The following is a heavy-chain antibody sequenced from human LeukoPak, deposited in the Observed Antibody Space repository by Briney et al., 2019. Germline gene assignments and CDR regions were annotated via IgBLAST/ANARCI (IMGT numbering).Heavy chain of an antibody. CDR3: ARGDSVVVPAAIPTYYYYGMDV. D-gene: IGHD2-2*01. V-gene: IGHV4-34*01. J-gene: IGHJ6*02. CDR2: INHSGST. Sequence: SETLSLTCAVYGASFSGYYWSWIRQLPGKGLEWIGEINHSGSTNSNPSLKSRVSISVDTSKTQSSLKLSSVTAAGTAVYCCARGDSVVVPAAIPTYYYYGMDVWGRGTTVTVSS. CDR1: GASFSGYY.